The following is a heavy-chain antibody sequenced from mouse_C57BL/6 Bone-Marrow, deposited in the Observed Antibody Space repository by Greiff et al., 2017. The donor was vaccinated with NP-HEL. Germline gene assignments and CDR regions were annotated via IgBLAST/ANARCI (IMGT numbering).Heavy chain of an antibody. CDR3: ARRPTVVARGFAY. CDR1: GYTFTSYG. J-gene: IGHJ3*01. V-gene: IGHV1-81*01. Sequence: QVQLQQSGAELARPGASVKLSCKASGYTFTSYGISWVKQRTGQGLEWIGEIYPRSGNTYYNEKFKGKATLTADKSSSTAYMELRSLTSEDSAVYFCARRPTVVARGFAYWGQGTLVTVSA. CDR2: IYPRSGNT. D-gene: IGHD1-1*01.